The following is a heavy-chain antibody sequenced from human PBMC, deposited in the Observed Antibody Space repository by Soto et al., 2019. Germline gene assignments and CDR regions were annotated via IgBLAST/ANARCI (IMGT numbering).Heavy chain of an antibody. Sequence: QVQLVQSGAEVKKPGASVKVSCKASGYTFISYGISWVRQAPGQGLEWMGWINAFNGNTNYAQKLQGRVTMTRDTSTSRAYKELRSLISADTAVYYCSGDPVACTDFDYWGQGTLVTVSS. V-gene: IGHV1-18*01. CDR2: INAFNGNT. D-gene: IGHD6-19*01. CDR3: SGDPVACTDFDY. CDR1: GYTFISYG. J-gene: IGHJ4*02.